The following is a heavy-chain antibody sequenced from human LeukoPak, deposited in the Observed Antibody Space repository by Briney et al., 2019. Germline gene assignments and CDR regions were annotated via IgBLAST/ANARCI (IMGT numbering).Heavy chain of an antibody. J-gene: IGHJ1*01. CDR1: GFTFSNYE. V-gene: IGHV3-48*03. CDR3: ATSRGYFFRWFQH. D-gene: IGHD3-22*01. CDR2: IASSGSTI. Sequence: GGSLRLSCSASGFTFSNYEMNWVRQALGKGLEWVSYIASSGSTIYYADSVKGRFTISRDNAKSSLYLQMNSLRADDTAVYYCATSRGYFFRWFQHWGQGTLVTVSS.